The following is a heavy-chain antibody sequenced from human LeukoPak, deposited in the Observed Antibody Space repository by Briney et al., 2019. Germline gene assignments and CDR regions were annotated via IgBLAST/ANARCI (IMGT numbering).Heavy chain of an antibody. CDR1: GFTFSSYS. J-gene: IGHJ4*02. D-gene: IGHD5-24*01. V-gene: IGHV3-21*01. Sequence: PGGSLRLSCAASGFTFSSYSMNWVRQAPGKGLEWVSSISSSSSYIYYADSVKGRFTISRDNAKSSLYLQMNSLRAEDTAVYYCARIVEMATHTNLDYWGQGTLVTVSS. CDR2: ISSSSSYI. CDR3: ARIVEMATHTNLDY.